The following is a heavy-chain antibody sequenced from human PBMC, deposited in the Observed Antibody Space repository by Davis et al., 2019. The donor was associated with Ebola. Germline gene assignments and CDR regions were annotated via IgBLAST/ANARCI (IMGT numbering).Heavy chain of an antibody. V-gene: IGHV4-4*07. Sequence: SETLSLTCIVSGGSITSYYWSWIRQPAGKGLEWIGRIYGGGSTTYNPSLDSRVTMSVDRSKNQFSPKLTSVTAADTAVYFCARGQESSYTVKWARFDSWGQGILVTVSS. D-gene: IGHD1-26*01. J-gene: IGHJ4*02. CDR3: ARGQESSYTVKWARFDS. CDR1: GGSITSYY. CDR2: IYGGGST.